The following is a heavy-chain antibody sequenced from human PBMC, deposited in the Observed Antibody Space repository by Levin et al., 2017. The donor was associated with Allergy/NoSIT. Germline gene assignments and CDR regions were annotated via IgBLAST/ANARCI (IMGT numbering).Heavy chain of an antibody. CDR1: GFTFGDYA. CDR2: IRSKAYGGTT. V-gene: IGHV3-49*03. J-gene: IGHJ4*02. D-gene: IGHD2-21*02. CDR3: TRSGLLVPRHIVVVTAIPGSDY. Sequence: GGSLRLSCTASGFTFGDYAMSWFRQAPGKGLEWVGFIRSKAYGGTTEYAASVKGRFTISRDDSKSIAYLQMNSLKTEDTAVYYCTRSGLLVPRHIVVVTAIPGSDYWGQGTLVTVSS.